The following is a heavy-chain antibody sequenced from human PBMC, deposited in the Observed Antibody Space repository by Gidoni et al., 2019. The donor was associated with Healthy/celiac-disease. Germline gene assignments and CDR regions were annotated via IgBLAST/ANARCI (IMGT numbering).Heavy chain of an antibody. CDR1: GGSICSSNW. D-gene: IGHD6-19*01. J-gene: IGHJ4*02. Sequence: QVQLQESGPGLVKPSGTMSLTCAVSGGSICSSNWWSWVRQPPGKGLEWIGEIYHSGSTNYNPSLKSRVTISVDKSKNQFSLKLSSVTAADTAVYYRASLHSSGWYVDFDYWGQGTLVTVSS. V-gene: IGHV4-4*02. CDR2: IYHSGST. CDR3: ASLHSSGWYVDFDY.